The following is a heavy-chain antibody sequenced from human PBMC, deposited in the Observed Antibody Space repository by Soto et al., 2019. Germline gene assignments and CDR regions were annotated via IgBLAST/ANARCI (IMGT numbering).Heavy chain of an antibody. J-gene: IGHJ4*02. V-gene: IGHV4-4*02. CDR1: GGSISSSNW. D-gene: IGHD3-22*01. CDR3: ARESYDSSGYIAY. CDR2: IYHSGST. Sequence: SETLSLTCAVSGGSISSSNWWSWVRQPPGKGLEWIGEIYHSGSTNYNPSLKSRVTISVDKSKNQFSLKLSSVTAADTAVYYCARESYDSSGYIAYWGQGTLVTVSS.